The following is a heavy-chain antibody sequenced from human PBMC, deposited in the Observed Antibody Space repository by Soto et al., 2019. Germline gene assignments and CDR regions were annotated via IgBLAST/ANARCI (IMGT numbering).Heavy chain of an antibody. Sequence: QVQLVESGGGVVQPGRSLRLSCAASGFTFSSYGMHWVRQAPGKGLEWVAVISYDGSNEYYADSVKGRFTISRDNSKNTLYLQMNSLRAEDTAVYYCAKDRGWGFDYWGQGTLVTVSS. D-gene: IGHD3-16*01. CDR3: AKDRGWGFDY. V-gene: IGHV3-30*18. J-gene: IGHJ4*02. CDR1: GFTFSSYG. CDR2: ISYDGSNE.